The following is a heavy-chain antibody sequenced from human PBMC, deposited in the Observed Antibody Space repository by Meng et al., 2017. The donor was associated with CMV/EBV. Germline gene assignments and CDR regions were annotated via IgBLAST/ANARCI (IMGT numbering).Heavy chain of an antibody. CDR1: GFTFSSYW. Sequence: GGSLRLSCAASGFTFSSYWMSWVRQAPGKGLEWVAFIRYDGSNKYYADSVKGRFTISRDNSKNTLYLQMNSLRAEDTAVYYCAKDYTRSRTGIIPGNWGQGTLVTVSS. CDR2: IRYDGSNK. V-gene: IGHV3-30*02. J-gene: IGHJ4*02. CDR3: AKDYTRSRTGIIPGN. D-gene: IGHD1-14*01.